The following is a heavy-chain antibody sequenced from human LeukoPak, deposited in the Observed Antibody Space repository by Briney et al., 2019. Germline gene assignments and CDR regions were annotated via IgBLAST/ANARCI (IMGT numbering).Heavy chain of an antibody. CDR1: GGTFTRYG. Sequence: SVKVSCKASGGTFTRYGISWVRQAPGQGLEWMGRIIPVLGMTNYAQKLQGRIAITAATSTSTAYMELNTLRSEDTAIYYCARYDSSGYYYEWGQGTLVTVSS. J-gene: IGHJ4*02. D-gene: IGHD3-22*01. CDR3: ARYDSSGYYYE. CDR2: IIPVLGMT. V-gene: IGHV1-69*04.